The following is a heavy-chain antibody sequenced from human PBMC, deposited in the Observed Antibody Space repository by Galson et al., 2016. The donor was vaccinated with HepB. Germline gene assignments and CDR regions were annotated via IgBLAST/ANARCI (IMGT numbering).Heavy chain of an antibody. D-gene: IGHD2-2*01. CDR2: IKGEADGGTT. Sequence: LRLSCAASGLTFTNAWLTWVRQAPGKGLEWVGRIKGEADGGTTDYADPVKGRFYISRDDSTHTLFLHMNSLRVEDGAVYYCATVKLTTWYSFDSWGQGTLVTVSS. V-gene: IGHV3-15*01. J-gene: IGHJ4*02. CDR3: ATVKLTTWYSFDS. CDR1: GLTFTNAW.